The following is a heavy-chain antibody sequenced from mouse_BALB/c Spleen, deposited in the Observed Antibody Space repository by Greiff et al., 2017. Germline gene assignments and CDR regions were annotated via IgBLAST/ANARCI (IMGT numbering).Heavy chain of an antibody. Sequence: EVQLQQSGPELVKPGASVKMSCKASGYTFTSYVMHWVKQKPGQGLEWIGYINPYNDGTKYNEKFKGKATLTSDKSSSTAYMELSSLTSEDSAVYYCASTAGTGDYAMDYWGQGTSVTVSS. CDR2: INPYNDGT. V-gene: IGHV1-14*01. J-gene: IGHJ4*01. CDR1: GYTFTSYV. D-gene: IGHD4-1*01. CDR3: ASTAGTGDYAMDY.